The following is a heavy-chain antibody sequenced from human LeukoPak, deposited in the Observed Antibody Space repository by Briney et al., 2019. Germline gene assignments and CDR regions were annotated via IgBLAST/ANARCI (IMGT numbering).Heavy chain of an antibody. CDR1: GFTLSSYA. D-gene: IGHD5-12*01. Sequence: GGSLRLSCAASGFTLSSYAMSWVRQAPGKGLEWVSASSGSGGSTYYADSVKGRFTISRDNSKNTLYLQMNSLRAEDTAVYYWPKFASGGYGDGVAHWGQGTWSPSPQ. CDR2: SSGSGGST. J-gene: IGHJ4*02. V-gene: IGHV3-23*01. CDR3: PKFASGGYGDGVAH.